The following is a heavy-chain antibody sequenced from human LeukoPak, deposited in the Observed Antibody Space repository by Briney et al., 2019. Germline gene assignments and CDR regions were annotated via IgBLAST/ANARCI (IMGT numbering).Heavy chain of an antibody. D-gene: IGHD3-3*01. J-gene: IGHJ6*02. Sequence: PSETLSLTCTVSGGSISSYYWSWIRQPPGKGPEWIGYIYYSGSTNYNPSLKSRVTISVDTSKNQFSLKLSSVTAADTAVYYCARAYYDFWSGYPLRDYGMDVWGQGTTVTVSS. CDR3: ARAYYDFWSGYPLRDYGMDV. V-gene: IGHV4-59*01. CDR1: GGSISSYY. CDR2: IYYSGST.